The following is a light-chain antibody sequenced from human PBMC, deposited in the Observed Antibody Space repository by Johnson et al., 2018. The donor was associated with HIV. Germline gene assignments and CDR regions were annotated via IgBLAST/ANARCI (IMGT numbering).Light chain of an antibody. V-gene: IGLV1-51*01. Sequence: QSVLTQPPSVSAAPGQKVTISCSGSSSNIGNNYVSWYQQLPGTAPKLLIYDNNKRPSGIPDRFSGSKSGTSATLGITGLQTGDEADYYCGTWNNSLSANYVFGTGTRVTV. CDR3: GTWNNSLSANYV. J-gene: IGLJ1*01. CDR1: SSNIGNNY. CDR2: DNN.